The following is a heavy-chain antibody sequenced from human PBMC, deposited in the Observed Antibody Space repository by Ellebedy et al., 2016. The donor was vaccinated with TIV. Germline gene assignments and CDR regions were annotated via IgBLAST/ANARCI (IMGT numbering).Heavy chain of an antibody. D-gene: IGHD4-17*01. CDR3: AKGETTLPRDYFDF. CDR2: LSATGGST. CDR1: GFTFNKYA. Sequence: PGGSLRLSCAPSGFTFNKYAMTWVRQAPGKGLEWVSALSATGGSTYYADSVKGRFTISRDNFKNTLYLQMNSLRGEDTAVYYCAKGETTLPRDYFDFWGQGTVVTVSS. J-gene: IGHJ4*02. V-gene: IGHV3-23*01.